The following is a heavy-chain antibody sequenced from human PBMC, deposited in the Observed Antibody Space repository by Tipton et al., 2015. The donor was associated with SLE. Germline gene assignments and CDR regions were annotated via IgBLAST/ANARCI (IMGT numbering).Heavy chain of an antibody. CDR1: GDSITSGSYY. J-gene: IGHJ1*01. CDR3: ARGGELEN. Sequence: LRLSCTVSGDSITSGSYYWSWIRQPAGKGLEWIGRLYTSGSTNYNPSLKSRVTISADMSKNQFSLKLSSVTAADTAVYYCARGGELENWGQGTLVTVSS. V-gene: IGHV4-61*02. CDR2: LYTSGST. D-gene: IGHD1-1*01.